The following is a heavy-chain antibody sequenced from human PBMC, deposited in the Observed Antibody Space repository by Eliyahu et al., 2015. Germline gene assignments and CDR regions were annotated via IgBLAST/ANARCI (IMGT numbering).Heavy chain of an antibody. V-gene: IGHV1-2*02. CDR2: INPNSGGT. J-gene: IGHJ6*02. D-gene: IGHD3-10*01. CDR3: ARDFWALFGLDYYYGMDV. Sequence: QVQLVQSGAEVKKPGASVKVSCKASGXTFTGYXXXXVRQAPGQGLEWMGWINPNSGGTNYAQKFQGRVTMTRDTSISTAYMELSRLRSDDTAVYYCARDFWALFGLDYYYGMDVWGQGTTVTVSS. CDR1: GXTFTGYX.